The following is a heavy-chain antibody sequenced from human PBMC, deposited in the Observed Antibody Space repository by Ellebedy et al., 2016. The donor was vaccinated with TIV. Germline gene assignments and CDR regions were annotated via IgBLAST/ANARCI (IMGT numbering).Heavy chain of an antibody. CDR2: IYQDGSDQ. Sequence: PGGSLRLSCAASGFSFRSYWMSWVRQAPGKGLEWVANIYQDGSDQNYVDSVKGRFTIARDNANNLLFLQMNSLRAEDTAVYYCARRGSYGDYAVQVNSWFDTWGQGTLVSVSS. J-gene: IGHJ5*02. CDR1: GFSFRSYW. V-gene: IGHV3-7*01. D-gene: IGHD4-17*01. CDR3: ARRGSYGDYAVQVNSWFDT.